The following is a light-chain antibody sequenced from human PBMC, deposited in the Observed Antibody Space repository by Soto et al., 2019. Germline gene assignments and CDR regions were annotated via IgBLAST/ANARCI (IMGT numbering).Light chain of an antibody. J-gene: IGLJ1*01. Sequence: QSVLTQPASVSGSPGQSITIACTGTMSDVGGYTYVSWYQQHPGKAPKLMIYDVSNRPSGVSNRFSGSKSGNTASLTISGLQAEDEADYYCSSYTSSSTAFGTGTKVTVL. CDR3: SSYTSSSTA. CDR1: MSDVGGYTY. CDR2: DVS. V-gene: IGLV2-14*01.